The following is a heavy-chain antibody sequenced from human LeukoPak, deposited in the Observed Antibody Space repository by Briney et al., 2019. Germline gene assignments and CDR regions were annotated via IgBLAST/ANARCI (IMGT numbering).Heavy chain of an antibody. D-gene: IGHD3-10*01. V-gene: IGHV1-69*05. CDR1: GGTFSSYA. Sequence: SVKVSCKASGGTFSSYAISWMRQAPGQGLEWMGGIIPIFGTANYAQKFQGRVTITTDESTSTAYMELSSLRSEDTAVYYCARVITMVRGVSDEDLFDYWGQGTLVTVSS. CDR2: IIPIFGTA. J-gene: IGHJ4*02. CDR3: ARVITMVRGVSDEDLFDY.